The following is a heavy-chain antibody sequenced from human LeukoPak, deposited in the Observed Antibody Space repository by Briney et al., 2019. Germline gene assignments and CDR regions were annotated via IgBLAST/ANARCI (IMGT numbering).Heavy chain of an antibody. Sequence: GASVKVSCKASGYTFTGYYMHWVRQAPGQGLEWMGWINPNSGGTNYAQKFQGRVTMTRDTSISTAYMELSRLRSDDTAVYYCARGRSGYEVTEFDYWGQGTLVTVSS. J-gene: IGHJ4*02. D-gene: IGHD5-12*01. V-gene: IGHV1-2*02. CDR3: ARGRSGYEVTEFDY. CDR2: INPNSGGT. CDR1: GYTFTGYY.